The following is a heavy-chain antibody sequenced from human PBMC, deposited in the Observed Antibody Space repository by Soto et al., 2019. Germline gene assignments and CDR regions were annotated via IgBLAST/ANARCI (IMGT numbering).Heavy chain of an antibody. J-gene: IGHJ4*02. Sequence: QVQLVQSGAAVKKPGASVKVSCQTSGYNFSAYYFNWVRQAAGQGPEWRGWLNPRNGQTGYVQKFRGRVTMTRDTSIATVYLELSRLTSEDTAIYFCARETDTSMVDYWGQGTLVTVSS. CDR1: GYNFSAYY. CDR3: ARETDTSMVDY. D-gene: IGHD5-18*01. V-gene: IGHV1-8*01. CDR2: LNPRNGQT.